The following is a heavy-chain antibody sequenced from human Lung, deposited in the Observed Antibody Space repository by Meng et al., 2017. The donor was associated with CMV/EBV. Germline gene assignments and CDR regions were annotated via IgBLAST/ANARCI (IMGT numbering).Heavy chain of an antibody. D-gene: IGHD6-13*01. Sequence: ASVKVSCKASGYTFTSYDINWVRQATGQGLEWMGWMNPNSGNTGYAQKFQGRVTMTRNTSISTAYMELSSLRSEDTAVYYCARNPYSSPGPPSPHVHYYYYGRDFWGQGTXVTVSS. CDR1: GYTFTSYD. CDR3: ARNPYSSPGPPSPHVHYYYYGRDF. CDR2: MNPNSGNT. V-gene: IGHV1-8*01. J-gene: IGHJ6*02.